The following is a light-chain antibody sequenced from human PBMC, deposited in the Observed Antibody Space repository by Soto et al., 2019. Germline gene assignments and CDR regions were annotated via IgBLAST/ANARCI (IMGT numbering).Light chain of an antibody. CDR3: QQYNSYWA. V-gene: IGKV1-5*01. CDR2: DAS. Sequence: IQLAQAPSSLSSSVGDRGTITFRASQSSSSWLAWYQQKPGKAPKLLIYDASSLESGVPSRFSGSGSGTEFTLTISSLQPDDFATYYCQQYNSYWAFGQGTKVDNK. CDR1: QSSSSW. J-gene: IGKJ1*01.